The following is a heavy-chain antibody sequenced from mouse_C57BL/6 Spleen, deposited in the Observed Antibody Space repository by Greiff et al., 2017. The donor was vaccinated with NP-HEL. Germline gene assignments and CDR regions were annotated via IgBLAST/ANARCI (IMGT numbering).Heavy chain of an antibody. CDR3: ARDYYGSSYGAMDY. D-gene: IGHD1-1*01. J-gene: IGHJ4*01. V-gene: IGHV5-4*01. CDR2: ISDGGSYT. Sequence: DVMLVESGGGLVKPGGSLKLSCAASGFTFSSYAMSWVRQTPEKRLEWVATISDGGSYTYYPDNVKGRFTISRDNAKNNLYLQMSHLKSEDTAMYYCARDYYGSSYGAMDYWGQGTSVTVSS. CDR1: GFTFSSYA.